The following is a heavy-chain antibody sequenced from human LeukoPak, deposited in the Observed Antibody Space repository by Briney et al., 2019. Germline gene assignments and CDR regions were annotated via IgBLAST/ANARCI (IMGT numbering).Heavy chain of an antibody. J-gene: IGHJ6*02. CDR2: MNPNSGNT. Sequence: ASVKVSCKASGYTFTSYDINWVRQATGQGLEWMGWMNPNSGNTGYAQKFQGRVTMTRNTSISTAYMELSSLRSEDTAVYYCARGFHCSGGSCYLHYYYYGMDVWGQGTTVTVSS. D-gene: IGHD2-15*01. CDR3: ARGFHCSGGSCYLHYYYYGMDV. V-gene: IGHV1-8*01. CDR1: GYTFTSYD.